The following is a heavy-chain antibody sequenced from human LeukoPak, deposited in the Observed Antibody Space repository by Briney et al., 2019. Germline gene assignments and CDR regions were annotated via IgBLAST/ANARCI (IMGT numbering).Heavy chain of an antibody. J-gene: IGHJ4*02. CDR3: AKDFGSNSGSFDY. Sequence: GRSLRLSCAASGFTFSSYVMHWVRQAPGKGLEWVAGISYDGNNKYYAESVKGRFTISRDNSKNTLYLQMNSLRDEDTAVSYCAKDFGSNSGSFDYWGQGTLVSVSS. CDR1: GFTFSSYV. V-gene: IGHV3-30*18. CDR2: ISYDGNNK. D-gene: IGHD3-22*01.